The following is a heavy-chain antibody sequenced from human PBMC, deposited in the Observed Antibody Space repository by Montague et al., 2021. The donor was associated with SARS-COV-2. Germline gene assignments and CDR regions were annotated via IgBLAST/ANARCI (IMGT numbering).Heavy chain of an antibody. J-gene: IGHJ5*02. CDR1: GFSLSTSGMC. CDR3: ARILVAASGSPFDP. Sequence: PALVKPTQTLTLTCTFSGFSLSTSGMCVSWIRQPPGKALEWLARIDWDDDKYYSTSLKTRLTTSKDTYKNQVVLTMTNMDPVDTATYYCARILVAASGSPFDPWGQGTLVTVSS. D-gene: IGHD6-13*01. CDR2: IDWDDDK. V-gene: IGHV2-70*11.